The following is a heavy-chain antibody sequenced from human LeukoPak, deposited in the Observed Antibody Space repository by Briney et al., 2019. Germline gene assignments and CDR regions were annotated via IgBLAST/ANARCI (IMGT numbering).Heavy chain of an antibody. J-gene: IGHJ4*02. CDR3: ARSPTGYSSGTLDY. D-gene: IGHD6-19*01. CDR2: IKQDGSEK. CDR1: GFTFSSYW. Sequence: PGGSLRLSCAASGFTFSSYWMSWVRQAPGKGLEWVANIKQDGSEKYYVDSVKGRFTISRDNAKNSLYLQMNSLRAEDTAVYYCARSPTGYSSGTLDYWGQGTLVTVSS. V-gene: IGHV3-7*01.